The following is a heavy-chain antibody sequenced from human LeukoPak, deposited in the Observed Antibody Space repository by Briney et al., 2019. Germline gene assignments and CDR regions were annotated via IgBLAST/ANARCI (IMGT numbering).Heavy chain of an antibody. CDR2: IYTSGST. CDR1: GGSISSYY. D-gene: IGHD5-18*01. Sequence: SETLSLTCTVSGGSISSYYWSWIRQPARKGLEWIGRIYTSGSTNYDPSLKSRVTMSVDTSKNQFSLKLSSVTAADTAVYYCARGNTAMDYFDYWGQGTLVTVSS. CDR3: ARGNTAMDYFDY. V-gene: IGHV4-4*07. J-gene: IGHJ4*02.